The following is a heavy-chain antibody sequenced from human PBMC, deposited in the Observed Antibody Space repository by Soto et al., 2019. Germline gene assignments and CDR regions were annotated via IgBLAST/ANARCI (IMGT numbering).Heavy chain of an antibody. D-gene: IGHD6-6*01. J-gene: IGHJ6*02. Sequence: QVQLVQSGAEVKKPGASVKVSCKASGYTFTSYDINWVRQATGQGLEWMGWMNPNSGNTGYAQKCQGRVTMTRNTSISTAYMELSSLRSEDTAVDYCARGGSSPRRQWKGGMDVWGQGTTVTVSS. CDR3: ARGGSSPRRQWKGGMDV. CDR2: MNPNSGNT. V-gene: IGHV1-8*01. CDR1: GYTFTSYD.